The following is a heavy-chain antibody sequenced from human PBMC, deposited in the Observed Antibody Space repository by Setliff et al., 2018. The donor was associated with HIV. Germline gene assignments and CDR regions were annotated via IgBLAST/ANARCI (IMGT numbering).Heavy chain of an antibody. CDR2: ISSSGSTI. D-gene: IGHD1-20*01. Sequence: GGSLRLSCAASGFTFSSYEMNWVRQAPGKGLEWVSYISSSGSTIYYADSVKGRFTISRDNAKNSLYLQMNSLRAEDTAVYYCGKDMGNWRGVDYWGQGTLVTVSS. CDR1: GFTFSSYE. CDR3: GKDMGNWRGVDY. J-gene: IGHJ4*02. V-gene: IGHV3-48*03.